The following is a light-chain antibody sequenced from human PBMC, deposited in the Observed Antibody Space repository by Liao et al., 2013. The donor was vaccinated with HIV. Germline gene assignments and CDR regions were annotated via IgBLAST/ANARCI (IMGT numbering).Light chain of an antibody. CDR3: QVSDSSIEHPV. J-gene: IGLJ3*02. V-gene: IGLV3-21*01. CDR2: YDA. CDR1: NVGRES. Sequence: SYVLTQPPSVSVAPGKTAIISCGGNNVGRESVHWYQQRPDQAPLLVVSYDADRPSGIPERFSGSKSGNTATLTISRVEAGDEADYYCQVSDSSIEHPVFGGGTRLIVV.